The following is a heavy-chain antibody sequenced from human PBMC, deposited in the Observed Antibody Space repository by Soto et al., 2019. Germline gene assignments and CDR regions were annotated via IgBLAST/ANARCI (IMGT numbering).Heavy chain of an antibody. CDR3: ARAGAALVRGSIGGFDY. CDR2: INHSGSV. CDR1: GGAFNGYY. J-gene: IGHJ4*02. D-gene: IGHD3-10*01. V-gene: IGHV4-34*02. Sequence: QVHLQQWGAGLLKPSQTLSLSCVVDGGAFNGYYWTWIRQPPGKGLEWIGEINHSGSVDYNPSLKSRVAISIATSKKQLSLTLTSVTAADTAVYYCARAGAALVRGSIGGFDYWGQGSLVTVSS.